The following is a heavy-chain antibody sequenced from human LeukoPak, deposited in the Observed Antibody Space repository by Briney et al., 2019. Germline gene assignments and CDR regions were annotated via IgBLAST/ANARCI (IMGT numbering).Heavy chain of an antibody. CDR3: AKLGGVYYGSGSYFDY. Sequence: GGSLRLSCSASGFPFSSYAMHWVRQAPGKGLEWVSVIYSGGSTYYADSVKGRFTISRDNSKNTLYLQMNSLRAEDTAVYYCAKLGGVYYGSGSYFDYWGQGTLVTVSS. J-gene: IGHJ4*02. V-gene: IGHV3-53*01. CDR1: GFPFSSYA. D-gene: IGHD3-10*01. CDR2: IYSGGST.